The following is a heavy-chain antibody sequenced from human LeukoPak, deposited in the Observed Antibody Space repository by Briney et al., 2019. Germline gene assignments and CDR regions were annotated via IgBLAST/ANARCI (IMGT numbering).Heavy chain of an antibody. Sequence: SETLSLTCTVSGGSISSYYWSWIRQPAGKGLEWIGYIYYSGTTNYNPSLKSRVTISVDTSKNQFSLKLSSVTAADTAVYYCARIRNRPASGLPYFDSWGQGTLVTVSS. CDR3: ARIRNRPASGLPYFDS. CDR1: GGSISSYY. V-gene: IGHV4-59*01. J-gene: IGHJ4*02. D-gene: IGHD6-13*01. CDR2: IYYSGTT.